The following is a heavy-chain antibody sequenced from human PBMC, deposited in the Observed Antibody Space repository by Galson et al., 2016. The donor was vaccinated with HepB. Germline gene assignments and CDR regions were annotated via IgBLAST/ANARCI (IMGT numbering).Heavy chain of an antibody. CDR3: ARGGRKGLWEYYFDY. D-gene: IGHD5-18*01. J-gene: IGHJ4*02. CDR1: GASISSGGYY. Sequence: TLSLTCTVSGASISSGGYYWSWIRQHPEKGLEWIGYIYHSGNTYFNPSLKSRVTISVDASKNQFSLRLNSVTAADTAVYYCARGGRKGLWEYYFDYWGQGTLVPVSS. V-gene: IGHV4-31*03. CDR2: IYHSGNT.